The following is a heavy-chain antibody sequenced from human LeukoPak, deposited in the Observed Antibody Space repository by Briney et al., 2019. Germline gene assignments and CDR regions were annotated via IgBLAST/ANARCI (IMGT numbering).Heavy chain of an antibody. D-gene: IGHD5-18*01. V-gene: IGHV4-4*07. CDR2: IYTSGST. Sequence: SETLSLTCTVSGGSISSYYWSWIRQPAGKGLEWIGRIYTSGSTNYNPSLKSRVTMSVDTSKNQFSLKLSSVTAVDTAVYYCARQTSGYSYGRPFDYWGQRTLVTVSS. CDR3: ARQTSGYSYGRPFDY. J-gene: IGHJ4*02. CDR1: GGSISSYY.